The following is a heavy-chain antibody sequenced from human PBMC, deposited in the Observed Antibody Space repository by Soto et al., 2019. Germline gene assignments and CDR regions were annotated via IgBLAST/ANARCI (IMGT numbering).Heavy chain of an antibody. V-gene: IGHV3-23*01. CDR2: IGATYTP. CDR1: GFSISGHA. D-gene: IGHD1-1*01. CDR3: TRHNGNDQAGRHFDS. Sequence: PGGSLRLSCAASGFSISGHAMTWVRRTPGKGLEWVSTIGATYTPYYPDSVKGRFTISRDNSKNTVYLQMNSLGAEDTAVYYCTRHNGNDQAGRHFDSWGQGTLVTVSS. J-gene: IGHJ4*02.